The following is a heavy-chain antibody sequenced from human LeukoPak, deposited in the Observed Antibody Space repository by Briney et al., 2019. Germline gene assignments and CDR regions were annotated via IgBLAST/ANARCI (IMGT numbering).Heavy chain of an antibody. CDR3: ARQPSGYYMGYYYYYMDV. CDR2: IYYSGST. CDR1: GGSISSSSYY. Sequence: PSETLSLTCTVSGGSISSSSYYWGWIRQPPGQGLEWIGSIYYSGSTYYNPSLKSRVTISVDTSKNQFSLKLSSVTAADTAVYYCARQPSGYYMGYYYYYMDVWGKGTTVTVSS. J-gene: IGHJ6*03. V-gene: IGHV4-39*01. D-gene: IGHD3-3*01.